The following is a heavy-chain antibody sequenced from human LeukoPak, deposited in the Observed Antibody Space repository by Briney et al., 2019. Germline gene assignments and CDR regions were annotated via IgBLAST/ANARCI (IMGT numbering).Heavy chain of an antibody. CDR3: ARLHYCSSTSCSPTCFDY. J-gene: IGHJ4*02. CDR1: GFTFSSYS. Sequence: PGGSLRLSCAASGFTFSSYSMNWVRQAPGKGLEWVSYISSSSSTIYYADSVKGRFTISRDNAKNSLYLQMNSLRAEDTAVYYCARLHYCSSTSCSPTCFDYWGQGTLVTVSS. CDR2: ISSSSSTI. D-gene: IGHD2-2*01. V-gene: IGHV3-48*01.